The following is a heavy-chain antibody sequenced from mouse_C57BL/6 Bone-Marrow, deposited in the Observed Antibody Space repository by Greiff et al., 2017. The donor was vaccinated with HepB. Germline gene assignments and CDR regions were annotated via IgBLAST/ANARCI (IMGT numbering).Heavy chain of an antibody. Sequence: QVQLQQPGAELVRPGTSVKLSCKASGYTFTSYWMHWVKQRPGQGLEWIGVIDPSDSYTNYNQKFKGKATLTVDTSSSTAYMQLSSLTSEDSAVYYCARRGVRLYAMDYWGQGTSVTVSS. J-gene: IGHJ4*01. CDR3: ARRGVRLYAMDY. D-gene: IGHD1-2*01. CDR2: IDPSDSYT. V-gene: IGHV1-59*01. CDR1: GYTFTSYW.